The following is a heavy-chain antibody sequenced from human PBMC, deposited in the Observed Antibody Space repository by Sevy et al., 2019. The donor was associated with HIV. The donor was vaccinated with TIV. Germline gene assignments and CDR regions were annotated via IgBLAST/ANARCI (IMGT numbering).Heavy chain of an antibody. V-gene: IGHV3-30*18. D-gene: IGHD6-13*01. Sequence: GGSLRLSCAASGFTFSGYGMHWVRQAPGKGLEWVALMYNDGSQKYYADSVKGRFTIARDNSKNTLYLQMNSLRAEDTAVYYCAKDGAAASLRRRYYFDYWGQGTLVTVSS. CDR2: MYNDGSQK. CDR1: GFTFSGYG. J-gene: IGHJ4*02. CDR3: AKDGAAASLRRRYYFDY.